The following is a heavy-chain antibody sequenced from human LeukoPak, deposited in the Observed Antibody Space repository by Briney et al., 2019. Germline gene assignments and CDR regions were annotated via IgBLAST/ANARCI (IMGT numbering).Heavy chain of an antibody. CDR1: ASSFATYW. V-gene: IGHV5-51*01. J-gene: IGHJ5*02. CDR3: ARADYYGSGGNNWFDP. CDR2: IYPGDSET. Sequence: GESLKISCKGSASSFATYWIAWVRQLPGKGLEWMGIIYPGDSETIYSPSFQGQVTISADKSISTAYLQWSSLKASDTAVYYCARADYYGSGGNNWFDPWGQGTLVTVSS. D-gene: IGHD3-10*01.